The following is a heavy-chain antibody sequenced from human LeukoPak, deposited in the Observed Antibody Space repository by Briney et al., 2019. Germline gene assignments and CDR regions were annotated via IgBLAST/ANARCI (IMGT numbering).Heavy chain of an antibody. CDR3: ARGVGVVITSDYYYYYMDV. Sequence: ASVTLSCKASGYTFTSYDINWVRQATGQGLEWMGWMNPNSGNTGYAQKFQGRVTMTRNTSISTAYMELSSLRSEDTAVYYCARGVGVVITSDYYYYYMDVWGKGTTVTVSS. D-gene: IGHD3-3*01. V-gene: IGHV1-8*01. CDR2: MNPNSGNT. CDR1: GYTFTSYD. J-gene: IGHJ6*03.